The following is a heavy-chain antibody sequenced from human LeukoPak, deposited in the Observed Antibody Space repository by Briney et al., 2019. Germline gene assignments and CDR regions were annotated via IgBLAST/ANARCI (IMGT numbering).Heavy chain of an antibody. CDR3: AKVPYGDSYMYSFDY. V-gene: IGHV3-30*18. D-gene: IGHD2-21*02. CDR1: GFTFSTYG. J-gene: IGHJ4*02. CDR2: ISYDGSGE. Sequence: PGRSLRLSCAASGFTFSTYGMHWVRQAPGKGLEWVAVISYDGSGESYADSVKGRFTISRDNSKSTLYLQMNSLRADDTAVYYCAKVPYGDSYMYSFDYWGQGTLVTVSS.